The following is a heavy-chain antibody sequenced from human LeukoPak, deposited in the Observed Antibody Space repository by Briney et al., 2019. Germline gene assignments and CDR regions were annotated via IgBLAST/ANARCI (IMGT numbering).Heavy chain of an antibody. CDR2: IIPIFGTA. J-gene: IGHJ4*02. V-gene: IGHV1-69*13. CDR1: GGTFSSYA. CDR3: ARDDCSGGSCYFDY. Sequence: SVKVSCKASGGTFSSYAISCVRQAPGQGLEWMGGIIPIFGTANYAQKFQGRVTITADESTSTAYMELSSLRSEDTAVYYCARDDCSGGSCYFDYWGQGTLVTVSS. D-gene: IGHD2-15*01.